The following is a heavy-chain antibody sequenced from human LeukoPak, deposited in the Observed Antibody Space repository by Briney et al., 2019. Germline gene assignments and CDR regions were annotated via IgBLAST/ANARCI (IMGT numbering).Heavy chain of an antibody. V-gene: IGHV3-23*01. CDR3: ARERIYFGSGGDLTDARLFYYYGLDV. CDR1: GFTFKNYA. Sequence: GGSLRLSCAASGFTFKNYAMSWVRQAPGKGLKWVSSIDGSGDNRHYADSVKGRFTISSDSSKNTLYLQMNSLRAEDTAVYFCARERIYFGSGGDLTDARLFYYYGLDVWGQGTTVTVSS. CDR2: IDGSGDNR. J-gene: IGHJ6*02. D-gene: IGHD3-10*01.